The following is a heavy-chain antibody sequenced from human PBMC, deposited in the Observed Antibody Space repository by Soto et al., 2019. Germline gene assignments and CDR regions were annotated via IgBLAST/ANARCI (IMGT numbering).Heavy chain of an antibody. CDR2: ISTKSGNT. CDR3: ARSYFDSGTEYSNPVKY. J-gene: IGHJ4*02. D-gene: IGHD3-3*01. Sequence: QVQLVQSAAEVKKPGASVKVSCKASGYTFANYDISWVRQAPGQGLEWMGWISTKSGNTEYAQNVQGRVTLTADSSTTTVDLELRSRRSDDTAVSYCARSYFDSGTEYSNPVKYWGQGTRVAVSS. CDR1: GYTFANYD. V-gene: IGHV1-18*04.